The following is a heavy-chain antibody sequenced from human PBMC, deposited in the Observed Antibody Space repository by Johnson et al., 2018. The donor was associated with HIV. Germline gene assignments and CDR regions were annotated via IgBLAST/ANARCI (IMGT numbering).Heavy chain of an antibody. CDR1: GFTFSGSA. J-gene: IGHJ3*02. V-gene: IGHV3-73*02. D-gene: IGHD6-13*01. Sequence: VQLVESGGGLVQPGGSLKLSCAASGFTFSGSAMHWVRQASGKGLEWVGRIRSKANSYATAYAASVKGRFTISRDDSKNTLYLQMNSLKTEDTAVYYCTAALRVKGIWGQGTMVTVSS. CDR2: IRSKANSYAT. CDR3: TAALRVKGI.